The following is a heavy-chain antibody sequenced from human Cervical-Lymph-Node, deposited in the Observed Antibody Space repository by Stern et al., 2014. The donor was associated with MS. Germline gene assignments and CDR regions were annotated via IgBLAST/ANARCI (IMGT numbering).Heavy chain of an antibody. CDR2: IIPNSGGT. D-gene: IGHD5-18*01. J-gene: IGHJ4*02. V-gene: IGHV1-2*06. CDR1: GYTFTGYS. Sequence: VQLVESGAEVKKTGASVKVSCKASGYTFTGYSMHWVRQAPGQGLEWMGRIIPNSGGTNYAQSFQGRVTMTRDTSITTAYMELSRLRSDDTAVYYCARVARGDTAGFFDYWGQGTLATVSS. CDR3: ARVARGDTAGFFDY.